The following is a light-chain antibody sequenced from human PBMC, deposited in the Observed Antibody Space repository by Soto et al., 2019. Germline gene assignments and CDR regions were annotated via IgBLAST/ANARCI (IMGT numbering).Light chain of an antibody. J-gene: IGLJ1*01. V-gene: IGLV2-14*01. CDR2: EVT. CDR3: SSYTISNTLPFV. Sequence: QSALTQPASVSGSTGQTITISCTGTRRDDGGYNYVSWYQQYPGKSPKLLIYEVTHRPSGVSNRFSGSKSGNTASLTISGLQADDEADYYCSSYTISNTLPFVFGTGTKVTVL. CDR1: RRDDGGYNY.